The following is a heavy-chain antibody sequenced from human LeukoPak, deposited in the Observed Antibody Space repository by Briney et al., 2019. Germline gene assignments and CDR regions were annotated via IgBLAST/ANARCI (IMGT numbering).Heavy chain of an antibody. D-gene: IGHD6-19*01. J-gene: IGHJ5*02. V-gene: IGHV4-34*01. Sequence: SETLSLTCAVYGGSFSGYYWSWIRQPPGKGLEWSGEINHSGSTNCNPSLKSRVTISVDTSKNQFSLKLSSVTAADTAVYYCARGVSVWQWLEHYNWFDPWGQEPWSPSPQ. CDR2: INHSGST. CDR3: ARGVSVWQWLEHYNWFDP. CDR1: GGSFSGYY.